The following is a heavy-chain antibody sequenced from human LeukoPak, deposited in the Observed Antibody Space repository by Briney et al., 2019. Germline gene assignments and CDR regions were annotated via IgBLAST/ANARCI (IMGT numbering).Heavy chain of an antibody. Sequence: GASVKVSCKASGYTFTSYDINWVRQATGQGLEWMGWMNPNSGNTGYAQKFQGRVTMTRNTSISTAYMELSSLRTEDTAVYYCARDFYTAMETTDFDYWGQGTLVTVSS. CDR3: ARDFYTAMETTDFDY. CDR1: GYTFTSYD. J-gene: IGHJ4*02. CDR2: MNPNSGNT. D-gene: IGHD5-18*01. V-gene: IGHV1-8*01.